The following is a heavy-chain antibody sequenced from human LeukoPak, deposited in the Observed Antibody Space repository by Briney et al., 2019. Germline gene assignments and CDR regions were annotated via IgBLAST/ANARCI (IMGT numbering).Heavy chain of an antibody. Sequence: GGSLRLSCGASGFMFNTHDMHWVRQAPGKGLEWVAFIRYDGTNTYYADSVKGRFTISRDNSKNTLYLQMDSLRAEDTAVYYCAKDQSSSSYYFDYWGQGTLVTVSS. CDR1: GFMFNTHD. CDR3: AKDQSSSSYYFDY. V-gene: IGHV3-30*02. D-gene: IGHD6-13*01. J-gene: IGHJ4*02. CDR2: IRYDGTNT.